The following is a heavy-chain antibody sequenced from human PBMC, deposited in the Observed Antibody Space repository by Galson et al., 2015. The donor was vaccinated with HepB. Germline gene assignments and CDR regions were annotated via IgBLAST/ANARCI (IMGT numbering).Heavy chain of an antibody. CDR2: ISTTSTYT. CDR3: ARTSGGGRPFDY. CDR1: GFTFSDYY. V-gene: IGHV3-11*03. D-gene: IGHD2-15*01. J-gene: IGHJ4*02. Sequence: SLRLSCAASGFTFSDYYMNWIRQAPGKGLEWLSYISTTSTYTNYADSVKGRFTISRDNARNSLYLQMNSLRADDTAVYYCARTSGGGRPFDYWGQGTLVTVSS.